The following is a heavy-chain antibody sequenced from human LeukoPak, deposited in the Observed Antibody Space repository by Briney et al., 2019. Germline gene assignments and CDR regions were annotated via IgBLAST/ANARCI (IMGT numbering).Heavy chain of an antibody. CDR1: GFTFSHYG. CDR3: AKEVPAAAPFDY. CDR2: IWYDGSNE. Sequence: PGESLRLSCAASGFTFSHYGMHWVRQAPGKGLEWVAVIWYDGSNEYYADSVKGRFTISRDNSKNTLYLQMNSLRAEDTAVYYCAKEVPAAAPFDYWGQGTLVTVSS. V-gene: IGHV3-30*02. J-gene: IGHJ4*02. D-gene: IGHD2-2*01.